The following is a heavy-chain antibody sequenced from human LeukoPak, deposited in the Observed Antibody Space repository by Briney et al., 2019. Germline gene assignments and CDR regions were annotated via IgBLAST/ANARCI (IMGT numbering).Heavy chain of an antibody. D-gene: IGHD3-22*01. J-gene: IGHJ3*02. CDR1: GFTFSSYA. CDR2: ISGSGGST. CDR3: ALSGLLYDSSGNDAFDI. V-gene: IGHV3-23*01. Sequence: PGGSLRLSCAASGFTFSSYAMSWVRQAPGKGLEWVSAISGSGGSTYYADSVKGRFTISRDNSKNTLYLQMNSLRAEDTAVYYCALSGLLYDSSGNDAFDIWGQGTMVTVSS.